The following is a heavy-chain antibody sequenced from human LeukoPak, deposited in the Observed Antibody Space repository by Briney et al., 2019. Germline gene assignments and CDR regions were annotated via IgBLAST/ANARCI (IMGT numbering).Heavy chain of an antibody. V-gene: IGHV3-7*01. CDR3: GRLAHNAWYAIDF. D-gene: IGHD2-2*01. Sequence: GGSLRLSCVASDFTFDFYWMTWVRQAPGRGLEWLANILPDGSQKYYVDSVKGRFTISRDNPKNSLYLQINNLRAEDTAVYYCGRLAHNAWYAIDFWGQGTLVTVSS. CDR1: DFTFDFYW. J-gene: IGHJ4*02. CDR2: ILPDGSQK.